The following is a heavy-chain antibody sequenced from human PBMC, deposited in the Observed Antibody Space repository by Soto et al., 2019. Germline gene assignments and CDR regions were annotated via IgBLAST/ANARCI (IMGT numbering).Heavy chain of an antibody. CDR2: IYYSGST. D-gene: IGHD2-21*02. CDR3: ATMYCGGDCFIDY. J-gene: IGHJ4*02. V-gene: IGHV4-39*01. Sequence: SETLSLTCTVSGGSISSSSYYWGWIRQPPGKGLEWIGSIYYSGSTYYNPSLKSRVTMSVDTSKNQFSLKLSSVTAADTAVYYCATMYCGGDCFIDYWGQGTLVTVSS. CDR1: GGSISSSSYY.